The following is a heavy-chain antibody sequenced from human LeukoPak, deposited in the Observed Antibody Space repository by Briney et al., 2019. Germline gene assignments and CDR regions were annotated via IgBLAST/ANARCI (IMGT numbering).Heavy chain of an antibody. D-gene: IGHD3-22*01. CDR2: MNPNSGNT. Sequence: ASVKVSCKASGYTFTSYDINWVRQATGQGLEWMGWMNPNSGNTGYAQKFQGRVTMTRDTSISTAYMELSRLRSDDTAVYYCARVGSGDSSGYYYSPFDYWGQGTLVTVSS. J-gene: IGHJ4*02. CDR1: GYTFTSYD. V-gene: IGHV1-8*01. CDR3: ARVGSGDSSGYYYSPFDY.